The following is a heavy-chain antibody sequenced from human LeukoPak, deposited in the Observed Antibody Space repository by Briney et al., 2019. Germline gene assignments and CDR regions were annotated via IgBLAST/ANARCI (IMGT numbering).Heavy chain of an antibody. J-gene: IGHJ4*02. CDR2: IYYSGST. D-gene: IGHD2-15*01. V-gene: IGHV4-59*01. CDR1: GGSISSYY. CDR3: ASGYCSGGSCYPYYFDY. Sequence: PSETLSLTCTVSGGSISSYYWSWIRQPPGKGLEWIGYIYYSGSTNYNPSLKSRVIISVDTSKNQFSLKLSSVTAADTAVYYCASGYCSGGSCYPYYFDYWGQGTLVTVSS.